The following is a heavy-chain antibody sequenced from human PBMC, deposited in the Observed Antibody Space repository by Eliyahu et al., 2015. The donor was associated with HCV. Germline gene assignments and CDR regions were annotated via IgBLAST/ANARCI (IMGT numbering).Heavy chain of an antibody. D-gene: IGHD6-19*01. V-gene: IGHV3-33*01. J-gene: IGHJ4*02. Sequence: QVQLVESGGGVVQPGRSLRLSCAASGXTXXXXGMXWVRQGPGKGVEWVAVIWYDGSNKYYADSVKGRFTISRDNSKNTLYLQMNSLRAEDTAVYYCTRNTEAPGYSSGWSDYWGQGTLVTASS. CDR1: GXTXXXXG. CDR2: IWYDGSNK. CDR3: TRNTEAPGYSSGWSDY.